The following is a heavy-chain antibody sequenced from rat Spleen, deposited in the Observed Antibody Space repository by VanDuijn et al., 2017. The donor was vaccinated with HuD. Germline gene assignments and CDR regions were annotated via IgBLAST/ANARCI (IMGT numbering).Heavy chain of an antibody. Sequence: EVQLVESGGGLVQPGNSLKLSCVASGFSFSDYSMAWVRQSPKKGLEWVATIIYDGSDTYYRDSVKGRFTISRDNAKSTLNLQMDSLRSEDTATYYCARQGYYSSYIYWYFDFWGPGTMVTVSS. CDR2: IIYDGSDT. J-gene: IGHJ1*01. CDR3: ARQGYYSSYIYWYFDF. V-gene: IGHV5-17*01. CDR1: GFSFSDYS. D-gene: IGHD1-2*01.